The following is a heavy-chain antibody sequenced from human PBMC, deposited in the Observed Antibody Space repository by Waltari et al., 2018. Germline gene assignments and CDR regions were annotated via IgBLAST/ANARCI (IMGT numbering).Heavy chain of an antibody. Sequence: QVHLVQSGAEVKKPGASVKVSCKASGYTFTGYYMHYMRQAPGQGLEWMGNINPNSGGTDYAQKFQGRVTMTRDMSISTAYMELSGLTSDDTAVYYCVRGGGIAVTGTPPFLFWGQGTLVTVSS. D-gene: IGHD6-19*01. CDR2: INPNSGGT. J-gene: IGHJ4*02. CDR1: GYTFTGYY. V-gene: IGHV1-2*02. CDR3: VRGGGIAVTGTPPFLF.